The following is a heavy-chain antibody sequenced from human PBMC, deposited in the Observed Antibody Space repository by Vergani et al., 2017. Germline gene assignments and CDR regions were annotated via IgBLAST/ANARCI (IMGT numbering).Heavy chain of an antibody. Sequence: QVQLQESGPGLVKASETLSLTCTVSGDSIISSSYYWGWIRQPPGKGLEWIGSIYNSGNGDSSSSLKSRVTISADTSQNQFSLRLTSVTAADTAVYYCASGKYYSDSTSHFRGRYFDVWGRGTLVTVPS. CDR3: ASGKYYSDSTSHFRGRYFDV. CDR2: IYNSGNG. CDR1: GDSIISSSYY. V-gene: IGHV4-39*01. J-gene: IGHJ2*01. D-gene: IGHD3-16*01.